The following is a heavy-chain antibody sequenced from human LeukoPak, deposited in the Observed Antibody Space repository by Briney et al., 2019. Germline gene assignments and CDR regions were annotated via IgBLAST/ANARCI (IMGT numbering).Heavy chain of an antibody. V-gene: IGHV4-39*01. CDR2: IYYSGST. CDR3: ARQKPAGWELRRKIHSGAFDI. Sequence: KTSGTLSLTCTVSGGPISSSSYYWGWIRQPPGKGLEWIGSIYYSGSTYYNPSLKSRVTISVDTSKNQFSLKLSSVTAADTAVYYCARQKPAGWELRRKIHSGAFDIWGQGTMVTVSS. J-gene: IGHJ3*02. D-gene: IGHD1-26*01. CDR1: GGPISSSSYY.